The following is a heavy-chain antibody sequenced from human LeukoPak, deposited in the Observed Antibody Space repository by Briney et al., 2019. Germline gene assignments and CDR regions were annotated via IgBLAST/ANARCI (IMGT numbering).Heavy chain of an antibody. J-gene: IGHJ4*02. CDR3: ARGYFHGSIDY. CDR1: GFTFSTYW. D-gene: IGHD5-18*01. CDR2: IESDGAST. V-gene: IGHV3-74*01. Sequence: GGSLRLSCAASGFTFSTYWLHWVRQAPGKGLVWVSRIESDGASTTYADSVKGRFTISRDNAKNTLYLQMNSLRAEDTAVYYCARGYFHGSIDYWGQGILVTVSS.